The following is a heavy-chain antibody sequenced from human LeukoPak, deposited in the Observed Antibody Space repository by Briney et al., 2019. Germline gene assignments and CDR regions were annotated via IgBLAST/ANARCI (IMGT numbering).Heavy chain of an antibody. CDR2: IIAIFGTA. D-gene: IGHD2-8*01. Sequence: SVKVSCKASGGTFRSYAISWVRQAPGQGLEWMGGIIAIFGTANYAQKFQGRVTVTRDTSTSTAYMELSGLRADDTAVYYCARVAYCTKGVCINFDLWGQGTLVTVSS. J-gene: IGHJ4*02. V-gene: IGHV1-69*05. CDR1: GGTFRSYA. CDR3: ARVAYCTKGVCINFDL.